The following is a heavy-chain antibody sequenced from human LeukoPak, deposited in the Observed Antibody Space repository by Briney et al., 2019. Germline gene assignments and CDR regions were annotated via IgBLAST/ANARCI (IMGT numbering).Heavy chain of an antibody. V-gene: IGHV3-15*01. CDR2: IISKAGGETT. D-gene: IGHD1-14*01. CDR3: IVHGTATTWDS. Sequence: PGGSLRLSCVGSGFTFINAWMSWVRQAPGKGLEWVGRIISKAGGETTDYAAPVKGRFTISREDSKNMVYLQMDSLKTEDTAVYYCIVHGTATTWDSWGQGTLVTVSS. J-gene: IGHJ4*02. CDR1: GFTFINAW.